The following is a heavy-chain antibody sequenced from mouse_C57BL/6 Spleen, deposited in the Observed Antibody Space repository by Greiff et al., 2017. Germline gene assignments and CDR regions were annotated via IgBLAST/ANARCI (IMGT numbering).Heavy chain of an antibody. V-gene: IGHV5-4*03. CDR2: ISDGGSYT. Sequence: EVKLMESGGGLVKPGGSLKLSCAASGFTFSSYAMSWVRQTPEKRLEWVATISDGGSYTYYPDNVKGRFTISRDNAKNNLYLQMSHLKSEDTAMYYCARAYYYGSIYVNYAMDYWGQGTSVTVSS. J-gene: IGHJ4*01. CDR1: GFTFSSYA. D-gene: IGHD1-1*01. CDR3: ARAYYYGSIYVNYAMDY.